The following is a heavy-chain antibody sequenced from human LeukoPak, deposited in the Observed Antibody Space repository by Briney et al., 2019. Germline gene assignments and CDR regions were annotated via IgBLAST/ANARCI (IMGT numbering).Heavy chain of an antibody. D-gene: IGHD3-22*01. J-gene: IGHJ4*02. CDR3: AKEVYYYDSSGYLDY. CDR1: GFTFSSYG. V-gene: IGHV3-30*18. CDR2: ISYDGSNK. Sequence: QAGGSLRLSCAASGFTFSSYGMHWVRQAPGKGLEWVAVISYDGSNKYYADSVKGRFTISRDNSKNTLYLQMNSLRAEDTAVYYCAKEVYYYDSSGYLDYWGQGTLVTVSS.